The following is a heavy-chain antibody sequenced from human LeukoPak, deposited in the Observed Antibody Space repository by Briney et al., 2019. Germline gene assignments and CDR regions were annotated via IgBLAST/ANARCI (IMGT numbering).Heavy chain of an antibody. CDR2: IYPGDSDT. CDR1: GYSFSSYW. Sequence: ESLKISCKGSGYSFSSYWIGWVRQMPGKGLEWMGIIYPGDSDTRYSPSFQGQVTISADKSITTAYLQWSSLKASDTAMYYCARQLAAAGPSRAFDIWGQGTMVTVSS. J-gene: IGHJ3*02. V-gene: IGHV5-51*01. CDR3: ARQLAAAGPSRAFDI. D-gene: IGHD6-13*01.